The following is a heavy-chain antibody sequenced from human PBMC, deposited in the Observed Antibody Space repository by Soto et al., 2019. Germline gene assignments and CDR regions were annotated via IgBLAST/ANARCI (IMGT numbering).Heavy chain of an antibody. J-gene: IGHJ4*02. V-gene: IGHV1-69*08. Sequence: QVQLVQSGAEVKKPGSSVKVSCKASGGTFSSYTISWVRQAPGQGLEWMGRIIPILGIANYAQKVQGRVTITADKSTSTAYMELSSLRSEDTAVYYCAGEGGPAAMRDYWGQGTLVTVSS. CDR2: IIPILGIA. D-gene: IGHD2-2*01. CDR1: GGTFSSYT. CDR3: AGEGGPAAMRDY.